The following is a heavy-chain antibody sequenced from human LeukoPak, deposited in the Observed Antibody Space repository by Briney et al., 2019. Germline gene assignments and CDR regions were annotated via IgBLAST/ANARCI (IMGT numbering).Heavy chain of an antibody. D-gene: IGHD3-10*01. CDR2: ISGSGGST. Sequence: GGSLRLSCAAPGFTFSSYAMSWVRQAPGKGLEWVSAISGSGGSTYYADSVKGRFTISRDNSKNTLYLQMNSLRAEDTAVYYCAKGDYYGSGSYYKIPYYYYYMDVWGKGTTVTVSS. V-gene: IGHV3-23*01. CDR1: GFTFSSYA. CDR3: AKGDYYGSGSYYKIPYYYYYMDV. J-gene: IGHJ6*03.